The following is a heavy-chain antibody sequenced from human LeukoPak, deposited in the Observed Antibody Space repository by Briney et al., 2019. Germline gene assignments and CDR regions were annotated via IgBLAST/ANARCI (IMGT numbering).Heavy chain of an antibody. Sequence: TTSESLSLTCTVSGGSISSSYCSWIRQPPGKELEWIGYIYYSGSTNYNPSFKSRVAISVDTSKNQFSLKLSSVTAADTAVYYCATWGIAVAGTFDYWGQGTLVTVST. J-gene: IGHJ4*02. CDR2: IYYSGST. CDR1: GGSISSSY. V-gene: IGHV4-59*08. D-gene: IGHD6-19*01. CDR3: ATWGIAVAGTFDY.